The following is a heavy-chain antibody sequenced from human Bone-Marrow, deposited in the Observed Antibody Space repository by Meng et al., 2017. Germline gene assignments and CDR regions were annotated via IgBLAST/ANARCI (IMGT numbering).Heavy chain of an antibody. V-gene: IGHV1-2*02. CDR1: VYNVIGYC. CDR3: AILEGG. J-gene: IGHJ4*02. CDR2: FNPPSGDT. D-gene: IGHD3-3*01. Sequence: RVRSVAALSKPAASLIASCKASVYNVIGYCVYWVRQAPGQGLEWIGWFNPPSGDTNYAQTYLGRVTVTSDMSSSTVYMDMSGLTNDDTAEYYCAILEGGWGQGKLVTVSS.